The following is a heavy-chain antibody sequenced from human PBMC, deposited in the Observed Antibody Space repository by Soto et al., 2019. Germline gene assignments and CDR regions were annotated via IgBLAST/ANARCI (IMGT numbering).Heavy chain of an antibody. V-gene: IGHV3-23*01. CDR3: ANPYCSSTSCQGAFDI. J-gene: IGHJ3*02. CDR1: GFTFSSYA. D-gene: IGHD2-2*01. Sequence: GGSLRLSCAASGFTFSSYAMSWVRQAPGKGLEWVSAISGSGGSTYYADSVKGRFTISRDNSKNTLYLQMNSLRAEDTAVYYCANPYCSSTSCQGAFDIWGQGTMVTV. CDR2: ISGSGGST.